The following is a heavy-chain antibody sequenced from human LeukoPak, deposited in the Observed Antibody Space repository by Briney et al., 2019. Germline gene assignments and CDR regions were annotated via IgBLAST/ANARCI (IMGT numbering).Heavy chain of an antibody. CDR3: VRGFGDY. D-gene: IGHD3-16*01. J-gene: IGHJ4*02. V-gene: IGHV3-74*03. CDR2: INSDGSET. Sequence: GGSLRLFCAASGFTFRDYGMFWVRQAPGKGLVWVSHINSDGSETKDADSVKGRFTSSRDNAKNTLYLQMNSLRAEDTAVYYCVRGFGDYWGQGTLVTVSS. CDR1: GFTFRDYG.